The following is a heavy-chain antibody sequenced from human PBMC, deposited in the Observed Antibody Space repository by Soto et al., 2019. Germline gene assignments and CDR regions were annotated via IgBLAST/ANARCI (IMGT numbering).Heavy chain of an antibody. CDR2: ISAYNGNT. CDR3: ARMAPGDSSGYWDSNYYGMDV. Sequence: QVQLVQSGAEVKKPGASVKVSYKASGYTFTSYGISWVRQAPGQGLEWMGWISAYNGNTNYAQKLQGRVTMTTDTSTSTAYMQLRSLRSDDTAVYYCARMAPGDSSGYWDSNYYGMDVWGQGTTVTVSS. V-gene: IGHV1-18*01. CDR1: GYTFTSYG. J-gene: IGHJ6*02. D-gene: IGHD3-22*01.